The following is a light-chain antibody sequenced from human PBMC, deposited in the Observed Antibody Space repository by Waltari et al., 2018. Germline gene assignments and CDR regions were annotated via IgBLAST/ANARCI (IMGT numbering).Light chain of an antibody. CDR3: ETWDDRLGGPV. J-gene: IGLJ2*01. V-gene: IGLV1-44*01. CDR1: TSDIGSTS. CDR2: VNN. Sequence: SVLTQAPSASGTPGQRVTISCSGSTSDIGSTSVNRYQQLPGTAPQLLIYVNNQRPSGVPDRFSGSKSGTSASLAISGLQSDDEADYYCETWDDRLGGPVFGGGTKLTVL.